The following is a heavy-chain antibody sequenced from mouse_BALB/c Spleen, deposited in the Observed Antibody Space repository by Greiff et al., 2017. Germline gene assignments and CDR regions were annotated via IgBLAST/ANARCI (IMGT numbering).Heavy chain of an antibody. CDR3: ARGGGNSD. J-gene: IGHJ3*01. Sequence: EVHLVESGGGLVKPGGSLKLSCAASGFTFSSYAMSWVRQTPEKRLEWVASISSGGSTYYPDSVKGRFTISRDNARNILYLQMSSLRSEDTAMYYCARGGGNSDWGQGTLVTVSA. D-gene: IGHD2-1*01. CDR2: ISSGGST. V-gene: IGHV5-6-5*01. CDR1: GFTFSSYA.